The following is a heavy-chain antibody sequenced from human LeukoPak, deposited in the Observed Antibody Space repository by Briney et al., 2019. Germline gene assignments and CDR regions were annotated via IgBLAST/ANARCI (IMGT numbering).Heavy chain of an antibody. CDR1: GFTISSYC. V-gene: IGHV3-7*01. J-gene: IGHJ4*02. CDR3: ASRVHFDY. D-gene: IGHD1-1*01. CDR2: IKQDGSEK. Sequence: GGSLRLSCAASGFTISSYCMSWVRQAPGKGLEWVANIKQDGSEKYYVDSVKGRFTISRDNAKNSLYLQMNSLRAEDTAVYYCASRVHFDYWGQGTLVTVSS.